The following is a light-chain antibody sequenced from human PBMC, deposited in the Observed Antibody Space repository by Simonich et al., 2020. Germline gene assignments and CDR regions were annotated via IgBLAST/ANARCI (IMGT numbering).Light chain of an antibody. CDR2: GAA. Sequence: EIVMTQSPATLSVSPGERATLSCRASQSVSSNLSWNQQKPGHAPRLLIYGAATRATGIPARVIGSGSGTEFTLTISSMQSEDFAVYYCQQYNNWPPVTFGKGTKLEIK. V-gene: IGKV3-15*01. J-gene: IGKJ2*01. CDR1: QSVSSN. CDR3: QQYNNWPPVT.